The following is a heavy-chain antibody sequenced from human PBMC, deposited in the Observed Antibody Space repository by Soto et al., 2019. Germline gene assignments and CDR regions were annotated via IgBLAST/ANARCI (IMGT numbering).Heavy chain of an antibody. D-gene: IGHD5-18*01. CDR3: ARALGYSYGFDP. CDR1: GYTFTSYG. J-gene: IGHJ5*02. Sequence: QVQLVQSGAEVKKPGASVKVSCKASGYTFTSYGISWVRQAPGQGLEWMGRISAYNGNTDYTQKLQGRVTMTPDTSTGTAYMELRSLRSDDTVVYFCARALGYSYGFDPWGQGTLVTVSS. V-gene: IGHV1-18*01. CDR2: ISAYNGNT.